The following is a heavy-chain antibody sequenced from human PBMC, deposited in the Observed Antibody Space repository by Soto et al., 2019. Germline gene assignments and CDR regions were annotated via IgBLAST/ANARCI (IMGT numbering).Heavy chain of an antibody. CDR2: IYSGGST. D-gene: IGHD3-10*01. V-gene: IGHV3-53*02. CDR1: GFTVSSNY. CDR3: ASMVRVAPVGY. J-gene: IGHJ4*02. Sequence: EVQLVETGGGLIQPGGSLRLSCAASGFTVSSNYMSWVRQAPGKGLEWVSVIYSGGSTYYADSVKGRFTISKDNSKNTLYLQMNSLRAEDTAGYYCASMVRVAPVGYWGQGTLVTVSS.